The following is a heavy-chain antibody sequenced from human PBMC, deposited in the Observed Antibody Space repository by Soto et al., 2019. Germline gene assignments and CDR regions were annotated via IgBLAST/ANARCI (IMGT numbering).Heavy chain of an antibody. CDR2: ISGSGGST. Sequence: GGSLRLSCAASGFTFSSYAMSWVRQAPGKGLEWVSAISGSGGSTYYADSVKGRFTISRDNSKNTLYLQMNSLRAEDTAVYYCAKRIGSYYYDSSGYQKYYFDYWGQGTLVTVSS. CDR3: AKRIGSYYYDSSGYQKYYFDY. J-gene: IGHJ4*02. CDR1: GFTFSSYA. D-gene: IGHD3-22*01. V-gene: IGHV3-23*01.